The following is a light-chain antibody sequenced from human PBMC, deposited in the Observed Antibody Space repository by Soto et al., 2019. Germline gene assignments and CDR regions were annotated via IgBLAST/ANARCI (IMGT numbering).Light chain of an antibody. J-gene: IGKJ1*01. CDR3: MQALQTPPT. Sequence: DIVMTQSPLSLPVTPGEPASISCRSSQSLLHSNGYNYLDWYLQKPGQSPQLLIYLGYNRALGVHDRFSGSGSGTDFTLKIRRVETEDVGVYYCMQALQTPPTFGQGAKVDIK. V-gene: IGKV2-28*01. CDR1: QSLLHSNGYNY. CDR2: LGY.